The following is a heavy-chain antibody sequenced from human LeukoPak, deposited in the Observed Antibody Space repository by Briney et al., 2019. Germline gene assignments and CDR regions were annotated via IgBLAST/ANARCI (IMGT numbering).Heavy chain of an antibody. D-gene: IGHD1-26*01. J-gene: IGHJ6*03. CDR1: GYTFTGYY. Sequence: ASVKVSCKASGYTFTGYYMHWVRQAPGQGLEWMGWINPNSGGTNYAQKFQGRVTMRRDTSISTAYMELSRLRSDDTAVYYCARAFLNGGSYQRHYYYYMDVWGKGTTVTISS. V-gene: IGHV1-2*02. CDR3: ARAFLNGGSYQRHYYYYMDV. CDR2: INPNSGGT.